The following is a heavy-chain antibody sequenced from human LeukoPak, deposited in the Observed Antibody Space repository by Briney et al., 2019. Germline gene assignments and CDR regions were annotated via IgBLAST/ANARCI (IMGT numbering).Heavy chain of an antibody. D-gene: IGHD2-8*02. J-gene: IGHJ4*02. V-gene: IGHV5-10-1*01. CDR2: IDPGDSFT. CDR3: ARDGGGVSSWVSH. CDR1: GYSFSSYW. Sequence: GESLRISCKGSGYSFSSYWISWVRQMPGKGLEWMERIDPGDSFTKYRPSLEGRVTISADKSLSTVYLQWSGLKASDTAIYYCARDGGGVSSWVSHWGQGTLVTVSS.